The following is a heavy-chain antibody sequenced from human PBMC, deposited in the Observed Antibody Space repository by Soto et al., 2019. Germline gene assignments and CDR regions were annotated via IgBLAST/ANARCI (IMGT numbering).Heavy chain of an antibody. V-gene: IGHV4-59*08. CDR2: IYYSGGT. J-gene: IGHJ4*02. CDR3: ARAPGYFDY. Sequence: SETLSLTCTVSGGSTSKTYWSWIRQPPGKGLEWIGYIYYSGGTTYNPSLQGRVTISVDTSKNQFSLKLSSVTAADTAVYYCARAPGYFDYWGQGTLVTVSS. CDR1: GGSTSKTY.